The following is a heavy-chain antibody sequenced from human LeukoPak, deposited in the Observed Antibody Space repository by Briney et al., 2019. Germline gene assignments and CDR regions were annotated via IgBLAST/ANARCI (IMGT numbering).Heavy chain of an antibody. D-gene: IGHD3-22*01. CDR3: ARGGLTMTIGGFDY. V-gene: IGHV1-69*13. J-gene: IGHJ4*02. CDR2: IIPIFGTA. CDR1: GGTFSSYA. Sequence: SVNVSCKASGGTFSSYAISWVRQAPGQGLEWMGGIIPIFGTANYAQKFQGRVTITADESTSTAYMELSSLRSEDTAVYYCARGGLTMTIGGFDYWGQGTLVTVSS.